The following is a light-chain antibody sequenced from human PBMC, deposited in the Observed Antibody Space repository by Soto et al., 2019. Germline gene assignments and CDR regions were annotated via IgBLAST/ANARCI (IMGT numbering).Light chain of an antibody. CDR2: EVS. CDR1: SSDIGDYNF. V-gene: IGLV2-14*01. J-gene: IGLJ1*01. Sequence: SVLTQPASVSGSPGQSIIISCTGTSSDIGDYNFVSWYQQHPGEAPKLMIYEVSNRPSGVSNRFSGSKSGNTASLTISGLQAEDEADYYCSSYIPSSTRVFGTGTKVTVL. CDR3: SSYIPSSTRV.